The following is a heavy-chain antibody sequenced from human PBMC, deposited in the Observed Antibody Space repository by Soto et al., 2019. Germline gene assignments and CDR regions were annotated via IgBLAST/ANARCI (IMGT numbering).Heavy chain of an antibody. D-gene: IGHD4-17*01. CDR1: GFTFSSYS. CDR2: ISSSSSTV. CDR3: ARMFRASAVTTDYYYYYMDV. J-gene: IGHJ6*03. Sequence: PGGSLRLSCAAPGFTFSSYSMNWVRQAPGKGLEWVSYISSSSSTVYYADSVKGRFTISRDNAKNSLYLQMNSLRAEDTAVYYCARMFRASAVTTDYYYYYMDVWGKGTTVTVSS. V-gene: IGHV3-48*01.